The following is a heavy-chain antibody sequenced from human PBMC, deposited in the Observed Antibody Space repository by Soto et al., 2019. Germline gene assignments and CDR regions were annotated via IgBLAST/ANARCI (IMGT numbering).Heavy chain of an antibody. J-gene: IGHJ4*02. CDR2: INAGNGNT. CDR1: GCTFTTYA. Sequence: ASVKVSCMASGCTFTTYAMHWVRQAPGQRLEWMGWINAGNGNTQYLQNFQGRVTFTRDTSASTAYMELSSLRSEDTAVYYCASVDYGDFWGQGTLVTVSS. CDR3: ASVDYGDF. V-gene: IGHV1-3*01.